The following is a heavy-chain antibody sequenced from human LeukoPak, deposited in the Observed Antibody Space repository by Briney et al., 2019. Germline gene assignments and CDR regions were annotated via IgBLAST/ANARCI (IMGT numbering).Heavy chain of an antibody. CDR2: IYGGGST. J-gene: IGHJ4*02. CDR3: ASWPGGWYGEDS. Sequence: GSLRLSCAASGFSVSSNFMGWVRQAPGKGLEYVSVIYGGGSTYYADSVKGRFTISRDTSKNTLYLQMNSLRAEDTAVYYCASWPGGWYGEDSWGQGTLVTVSS. D-gene: IGHD6-19*01. V-gene: IGHV3-53*01. CDR1: GFSVSSNF.